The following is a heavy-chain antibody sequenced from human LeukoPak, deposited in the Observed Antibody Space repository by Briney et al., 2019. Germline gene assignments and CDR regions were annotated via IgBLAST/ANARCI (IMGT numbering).Heavy chain of an antibody. Sequence: SVKVSCKASGGTFSSYAISWVRQAPGQGLEWMGRIIPIFGIANYAQKFQGRVTITADKSTSTAYMELSSLRSEDTAVCYCARGGQQLVRDYYYYGMDVWGQGTTVTVSS. D-gene: IGHD6-13*01. CDR1: GGTFSSYA. J-gene: IGHJ6*02. CDR3: ARGGQQLVRDYYYYGMDV. CDR2: IIPIFGIA. V-gene: IGHV1-69*04.